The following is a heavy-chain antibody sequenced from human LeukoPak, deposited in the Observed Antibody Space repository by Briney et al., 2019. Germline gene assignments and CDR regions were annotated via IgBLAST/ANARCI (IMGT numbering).Heavy chain of an antibody. CDR3: ARLYGSLKDF. Sequence: GESLKISCEASGYIFINYWIGWGRQMPGKGLEWVGTIQPGDSDARYSPSFQGQVTISADKSTSTVYLQWRSLKASDTAMYYCARLYGSLKDFWGQGSLVTVSS. V-gene: IGHV5-51*01. CDR2: IQPGDSDA. CDR1: GYIFINYW. D-gene: IGHD3-10*01. J-gene: IGHJ4*02.